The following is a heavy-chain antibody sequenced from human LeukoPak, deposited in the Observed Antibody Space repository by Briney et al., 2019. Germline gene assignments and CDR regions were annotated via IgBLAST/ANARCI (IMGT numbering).Heavy chain of an antibody. V-gene: IGHV3-23*01. Sequence: GGSLGLSWVVSGFTFSSYAVSWVRQAPGKGLEWVSTISSSGINTYYADSVKGRFTISRDNSKNTLYLQMSSLRAEDTAVYYCTKGGTRRWFHPWGQGTLVTVSS. CDR2: ISSSGINT. D-gene: IGHD3-16*01. CDR3: TKGGTRRWFHP. CDR1: GFTFSSYA. J-gene: IGHJ5*02.